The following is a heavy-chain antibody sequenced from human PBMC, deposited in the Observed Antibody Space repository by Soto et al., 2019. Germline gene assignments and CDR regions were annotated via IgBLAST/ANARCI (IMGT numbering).Heavy chain of an antibody. D-gene: IGHD1-7*01. V-gene: IGHV3-64*01. CDR2: ISSNGGTT. Sequence: EVQLAESGGGMVQPGGSLRLSCVASGFTFSSYDMHWVRQAPGKGLEYVSSISSNGGTTYYGNSVKGRFTISRDNSKNTLYLQMGSLSAEDMAVYYCVRRVSGNYDYWGQGTLVTVYS. CDR3: VRRVSGNYDY. CDR1: GFTFSSYD. J-gene: IGHJ4*02.